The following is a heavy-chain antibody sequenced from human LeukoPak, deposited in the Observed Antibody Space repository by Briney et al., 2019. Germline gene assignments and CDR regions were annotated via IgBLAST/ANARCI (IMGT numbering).Heavy chain of an antibody. CDR2: ISDNGGGT. V-gene: IGHV3-23*01. CDR1: GFIFRNYA. J-gene: IGHJ6*02. Sequence: GGSLRLSCGASGFIFRNYAMSWVRQAPGEGLEWVSGISDNGGGTYYADSVKGRFTISRDNAKNSVYLQMNSLRAEDTAVYFCARGHYGLDVWGQGTTVTVSS. CDR3: ARGHYGLDV.